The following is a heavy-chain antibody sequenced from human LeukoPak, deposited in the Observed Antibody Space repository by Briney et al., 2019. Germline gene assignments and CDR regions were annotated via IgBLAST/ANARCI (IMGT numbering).Heavy chain of an antibody. CDR2: VYYSGST. CDR1: GDLITAYY. Sequence: SETLSLTCTVSGDLITAYYWSWIRQPQGKGLEWIGYVYYSGSTEYNPSLRSRVTISLEMSKHQFSLNLTSVAAADTAVYYCVSNTGTVFDYWGQGALVTVSS. D-gene: IGHD7-27*01. V-gene: IGHV4-59*01. CDR3: VSNTGTVFDY. J-gene: IGHJ4*02.